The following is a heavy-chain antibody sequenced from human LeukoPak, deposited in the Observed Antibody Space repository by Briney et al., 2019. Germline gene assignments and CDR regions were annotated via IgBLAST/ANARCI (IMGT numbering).Heavy chain of an antibody. CDR1: GFTFSSYR. J-gene: IGHJ6*02. CDR3: ARECCSGGINPVSPYYYYGMDV. CDR2: ISSSSSYI. Sequence: GGSLRLSCAASGFTFSSYRMNWVRQAPGKGLEWVSSISSSSSYIYYADSVKGRFTISRDNAKNSLYLQMNSLRAEDTAVYYCARECCSGGINPVSPYYYYGMDVWGQGTTVTVSS. V-gene: IGHV3-21*01. D-gene: IGHD2-15*01.